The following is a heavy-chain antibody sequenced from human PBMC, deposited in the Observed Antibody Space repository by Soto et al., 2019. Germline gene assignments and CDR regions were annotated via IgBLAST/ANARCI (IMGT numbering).Heavy chain of an antibody. J-gene: IGHJ4*02. CDR3: AKTPGYDFRPAYYFGY. CDR2: ISGSGGST. Sequence: GGSLRLSCAASGFTFSSYAMSWVRQAPGKGLEWVSAISGSGGSTYYADSGKGRFTISRDNSKNTLYLQMNSLRAEDTAVYSCAKTPGYDFRPAYYFGYWGQGTLVTVSS. D-gene: IGHD3-3*01. V-gene: IGHV3-23*01. CDR1: GFTFSSYA.